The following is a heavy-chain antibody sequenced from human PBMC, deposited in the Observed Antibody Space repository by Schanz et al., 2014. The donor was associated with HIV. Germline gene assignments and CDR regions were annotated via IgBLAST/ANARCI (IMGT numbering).Heavy chain of an antibody. CDR2: IIPLFGTS. CDR3: ARDSPVAAGTLDY. V-gene: IGHV1-69*01. J-gene: IGHJ4*02. Sequence: QVQLVQSGAEVKMPGSSVKVSCKASGGTLTGYGVNWVRQAPGQGLEWMGGIIPLFGTSNYAQKFQGRATITADESTSTAYMELSSLRSEDTAVYYCARDSPVAAGTLDYWGQGTLVTVSS. CDR1: GGTLTGYG. D-gene: IGHD6-13*01.